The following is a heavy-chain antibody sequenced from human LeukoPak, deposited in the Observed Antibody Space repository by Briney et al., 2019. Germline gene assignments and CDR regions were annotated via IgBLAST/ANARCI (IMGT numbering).Heavy chain of an antibody. CDR2: ISGSGGST. D-gene: IGHD2-2*01. J-gene: IGHJ4*02. V-gene: IGHV3-23*01. CDR1: GFTFSSYA. CDR3: ATCRVVVPAATDY. Sequence: PGGSLRLSCAASGFTFSSYAMSWVRQAPGKGLEWVSAISGSGGSTYYADSVKGRFTSSRDNSKNTLYLQMNSLRAEDTAVYYCATCRVVVPAATDYWGRGTLVTVSS.